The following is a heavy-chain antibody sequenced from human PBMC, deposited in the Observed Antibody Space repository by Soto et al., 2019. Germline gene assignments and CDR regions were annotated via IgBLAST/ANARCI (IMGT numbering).Heavy chain of an antibody. CDR2: LYWDDDK. D-gene: IGHD1-1*01. J-gene: IGHJ5*02. V-gene: IGHV2-5*02. CDR1: GFSLTTNGVG. Sequence: QITLKESGPTLMKPTETLTLTCTFSGFSLTTNGVGVGWIRQPPGKPLEWLGLLYWDDDKRYSPSLQNRLTISKDTSKNQVVLTLANMAPEDTGTYYCAYRKGAATGTGNWFDPWGQGTPVTVSS. CDR3: AYRKGAATGTGNWFDP.